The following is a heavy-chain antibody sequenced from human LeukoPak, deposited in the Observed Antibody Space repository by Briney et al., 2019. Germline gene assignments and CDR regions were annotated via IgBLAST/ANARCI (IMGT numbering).Heavy chain of an antibody. CDR3: ASSHYDSSGFDY. D-gene: IGHD3-22*01. J-gene: IGHJ4*02. CDR2: IYTSGST. Sequence: SETLSLTCTVSGGSISSGSYYWSWIRQPAGKGLEWIGRIYTSGSTNYNPSLTRRVTISVDTSKTQFSLKLSSVTAADTAVYYCASSHYDSSGFDYWGQGTLVTVSS. CDR1: GGSISSGSYY. V-gene: IGHV4-61*02.